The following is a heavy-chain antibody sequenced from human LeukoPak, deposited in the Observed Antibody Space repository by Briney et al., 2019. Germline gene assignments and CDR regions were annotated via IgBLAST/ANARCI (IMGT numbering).Heavy chain of an antibody. CDR3: ARDGQQGGFDY. CDR2: ISSSGSTI. J-gene: IGHJ4*02. Sequence: GGSLRLSCAASGFIFSIYEMNWVRQAPGKGLEWVSYISSSGSTIYYADSVKGRFTISRDNAKKSLYLQMNSLRAEDTAVYYCARDGQQGGFDYWGQGALVTVSS. CDR1: GFIFSIYE. D-gene: IGHD3-16*01. V-gene: IGHV3-48*03.